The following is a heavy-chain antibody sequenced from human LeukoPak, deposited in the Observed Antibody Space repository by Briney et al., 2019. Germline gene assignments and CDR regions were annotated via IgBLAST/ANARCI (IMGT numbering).Heavy chain of an antibody. CDR1: GGSFSGNY. Sequence: SETLSLTCAVYGGSFSGNYWSWIRQPPGKGLEWIGEINHSGSTNYNPSLKSRVTISVDTSKNQFSLKLSSVTAADTAVYYCARGGITGTNWFDPWGQGTLVTVSS. CDR3: ARGGITGTNWFDP. CDR2: INHSGST. D-gene: IGHD1-7*01. J-gene: IGHJ5*02. V-gene: IGHV4-34*01.